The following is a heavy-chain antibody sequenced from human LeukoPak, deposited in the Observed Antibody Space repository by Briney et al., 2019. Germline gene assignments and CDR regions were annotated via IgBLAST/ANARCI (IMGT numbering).Heavy chain of an antibody. V-gene: IGHV3-21*01. CDR1: GFTFSSYS. J-gene: IGHJ5*02. CDR2: ISSSSSYI. Sequence: GGSLRLSCAASGFTFSSYSMNWVRQAPGKGLEWVSSISSSSSYIYYADSVKGRFTISRDNAKNSLYLQMNSLRAEDTAVYYCARDLRGSYYTNWFDPWGQGTLVTVSS. CDR3: ARDLRGSYYTNWFDP. D-gene: IGHD3-10*01.